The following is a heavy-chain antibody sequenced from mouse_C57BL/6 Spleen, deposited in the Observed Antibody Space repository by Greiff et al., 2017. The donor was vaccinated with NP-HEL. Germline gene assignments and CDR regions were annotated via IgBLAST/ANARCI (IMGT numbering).Heavy chain of an antibody. J-gene: IGHJ3*01. CDR2: ISGGGGNT. CDR1: GFTFSSYT. CDR3: ARAYYSNPGGFAY. D-gene: IGHD2-5*01. Sequence: EVKLEESGGGLVKPGGSLKLSCAASGFTFSSYTMSWVRQTPEKRLEWVATISGGGGNTYYPDSVKGRFTISRDNAKNTLYLQMSSLRSEDTALYYCARAYYSNPGGFAYWGQGTLVTVSA. V-gene: IGHV5-9*01.